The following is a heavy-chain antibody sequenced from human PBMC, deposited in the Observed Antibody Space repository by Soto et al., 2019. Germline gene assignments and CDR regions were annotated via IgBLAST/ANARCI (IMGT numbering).Heavy chain of an antibody. CDR2: TYYRSKWYN. V-gene: IGHV6-1*01. J-gene: IGHJ6*02. CDR3: ARDSFGLELGDYYYYYGMDV. CDR1: GDSVSSNSAA. D-gene: IGHD1-7*01. Sequence: PSQTLSLTCAISGDSVSSNSAAWNWIRQSPSRGLEWLGRTYYRSKWYNDYAVSVKSRTTINPDTSKNQFSLQLNSVTPEDTAVYYCARDSFGLELGDYYYYYGMDVWGQGTTVTVSS.